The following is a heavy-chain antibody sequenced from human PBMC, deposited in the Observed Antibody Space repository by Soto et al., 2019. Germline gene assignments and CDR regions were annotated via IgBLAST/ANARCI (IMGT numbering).Heavy chain of an antibody. CDR2: IVPTVDTS. CDR3: VRVVAIPGYPDN. Sequence: QVQLVQSGAEVRQPASSVKVSCKTSGATFSSYAITWVRPAPGQGLEWMGGIVPTVDTSTYAQKFQGRVTITTDKFTNTVYMELISLRSDDTAVYYCVRVVAIPGYPDNWGQGTLVTVSS. D-gene: IGHD5-12*01. J-gene: IGHJ4*02. CDR1: GATFSSYA. V-gene: IGHV1-69*05.